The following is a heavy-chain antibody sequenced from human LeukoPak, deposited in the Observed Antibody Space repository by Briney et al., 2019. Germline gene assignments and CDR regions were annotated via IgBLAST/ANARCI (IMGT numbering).Heavy chain of an antibody. D-gene: IGHD1-26*01. CDR1: GDTFTTYF. V-gene: IGHV1-46*01. CDR3: ARDRGGATDFDY. J-gene: IGHJ4*02. CDR2: INPSGSST. Sequence: ASVKISCKASGDTFTTYFMHWVRQAPGQGLEWMGIINPSGSSTRYAQKFQGRVTMTRDMSTSTVYMELSSLRSEDTAVYYCARDRGGATDFDYWGQGTLVTVSS.